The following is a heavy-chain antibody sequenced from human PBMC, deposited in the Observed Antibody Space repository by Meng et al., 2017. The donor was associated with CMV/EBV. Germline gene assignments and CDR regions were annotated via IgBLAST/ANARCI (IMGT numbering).Heavy chain of an antibody. J-gene: IGHJ4*02. CDR1: GYTFTSYG. CDR3: ARGTSYDFWSGYPPSSFDY. CDR2: ISAYNGNT. Sequence: ASVTVSCQASGYTFTSYGISWVRQAPGQGLEWMGWISAYNGNTNYAQKLQGRVTMTTDTSTSTAYMELRSLRSDDTAVYYCARGTSYDFWSGYPPSSFDYWGQGTLVTVSS. V-gene: IGHV1-18*01. D-gene: IGHD3-3*01.